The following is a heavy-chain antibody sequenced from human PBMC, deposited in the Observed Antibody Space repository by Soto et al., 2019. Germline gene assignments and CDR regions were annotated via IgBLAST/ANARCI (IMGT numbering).Heavy chain of an antibody. D-gene: IGHD2-15*01. CDR2: IRSKAYGGTT. CDR3: TRAPSSGGSCYGCGVDY. V-gene: IGHV3-49*03. J-gene: IGHJ4*02. CDR1: GFTFGDYA. Sequence: PGGSLRLSCTASGFTFGDYAMSWFRQAPGKGLEWVGFIRSKAYGGTTEYAASVKGRFTISRDDSKSIAYLQMNSLKTEDTAVYYCTRAPSSGGSCYGCGVDYWGQGTLVTVSS.